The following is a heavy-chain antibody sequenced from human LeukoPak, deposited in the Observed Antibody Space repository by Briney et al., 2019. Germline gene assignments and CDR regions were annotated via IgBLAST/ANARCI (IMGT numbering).Heavy chain of an antibody. CDR3: AKDLQSGYASYYFDY. J-gene: IGHJ4*02. CDR2: ISGSGGST. Sequence: GGSLRLSCAASGSTFSSYAMSWVRQAPGKGLEWVSAISGSGGSTYYADSVKGRFTISRGNSKNTLYLQMNSLRAEDTAVYYCAKDLQSGYASYYFDYWGQGTLVTVSS. CDR1: GSTFSSYA. V-gene: IGHV3-23*01. D-gene: IGHD5-12*01.